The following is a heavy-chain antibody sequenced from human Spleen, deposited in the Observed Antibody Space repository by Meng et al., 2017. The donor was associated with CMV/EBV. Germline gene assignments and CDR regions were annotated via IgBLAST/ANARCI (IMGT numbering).Heavy chain of an antibody. CDR1: GFTFSSYW. D-gene: IGHD1-26*01. V-gene: IGHV3-74*01. Sequence: GGSLRLSCAASGFTFSSYWMHWVRQAPGKGLVWVSRINSDGSSTSYADSVKGRFTISRDNAKNTLYLQMNSLRAEDTAVYYCAREGNSGSYPRYYYYGMDVWGQGTTVTVSS. CDR2: INSDGSST. J-gene: IGHJ6*02. CDR3: AREGNSGSYPRYYYYGMDV.